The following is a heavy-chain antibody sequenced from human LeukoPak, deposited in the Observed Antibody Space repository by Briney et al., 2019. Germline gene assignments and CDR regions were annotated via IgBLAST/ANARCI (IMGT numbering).Heavy chain of an antibody. CDR2: ISSGGST. Sequence: PGGSLRLSCAASGFTDSSKYMSWVRQAPGKGLEWVSVISSGGSTYYADSVKGRFTISRDNSKNTLYLQMSSLSAEDTAVYYCARQSGNYVYFDYWGQGTLVTVSS. V-gene: IGHV3-53*01. CDR1: GFTDSSKY. D-gene: IGHD1-26*01. J-gene: IGHJ4*02. CDR3: ARQSGNYVYFDY.